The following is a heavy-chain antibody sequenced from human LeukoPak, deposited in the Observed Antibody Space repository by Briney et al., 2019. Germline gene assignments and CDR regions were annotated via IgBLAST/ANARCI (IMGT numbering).Heavy chain of an antibody. CDR2: ISWNSGSI. CDR3: AKDTAGHYGILTGGIDY. CDR1: GFTFDDYA. Sequence: PGGSLRLSCAASGFTFDDYAMHWVRQAPGKGLEWVSGISWNSGSIGYADSVKGRFTISRDNAKNSLYLQMNSLRAEDTALYYCAKDTAGHYGILTGGIDYWGQGTLVTVSS. V-gene: IGHV3-9*01. J-gene: IGHJ4*02. D-gene: IGHD3-9*01.